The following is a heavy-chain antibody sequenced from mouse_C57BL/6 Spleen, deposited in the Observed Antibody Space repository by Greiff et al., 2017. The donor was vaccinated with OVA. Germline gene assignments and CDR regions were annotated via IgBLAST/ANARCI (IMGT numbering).Heavy chain of an antibody. CDR2: IYPGDGDT. D-gene: IGHD2-4*01. V-gene: IGHV1-82*01. CDR3: ARGNYDYDYFDY. Sequence: VVKPGASVKISCKASGYAFSSSWMNWVKQRPGKGLEWIGRIYPGDGDTNYNGKFKGKATLTADKSSSTAYMQLSSLTSEDSAVYFCARGNYDYDYFDYWGQGTTLTVSS. J-gene: IGHJ2*01. CDR1: GYAFSSSW.